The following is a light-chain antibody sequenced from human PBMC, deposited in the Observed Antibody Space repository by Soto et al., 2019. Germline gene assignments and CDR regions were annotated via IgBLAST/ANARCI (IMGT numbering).Light chain of an antibody. Sequence: QSVLTQPPSVCGAPGQRVTISCTGSSSNIGAGYDVHWYQQLPGTAPKLLIYGNSNRPSGVPDRFSGSKSGTAASLAITGLQAEDEADYSCQSYDSSLSGAIFGGGTQLTVL. V-gene: IGLV1-40*01. CDR2: GNS. CDR3: QSYDSSLSGAI. J-gene: IGLJ2*01. CDR1: SSNIGAGYD.